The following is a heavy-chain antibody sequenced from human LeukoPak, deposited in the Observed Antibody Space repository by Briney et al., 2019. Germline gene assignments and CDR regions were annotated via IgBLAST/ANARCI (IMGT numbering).Heavy chain of an antibody. CDR2: IYYSGST. J-gene: IGHJ5*02. CDR1: GGSISSYY. CDR3: ARGDIVVVPAAMRFDP. D-gene: IGHD2-2*01. Sequence: SETLSLTCTVSGGSISSYYWSWIRQPPGKGLEWIGYIYYSGSTNYNPSLKSRVAISVDTSKNQFSLKLSSVTAADTAVYYCARGDIVVVPAAMRFDPWSQGTLVTVSS. V-gene: IGHV4-59*01.